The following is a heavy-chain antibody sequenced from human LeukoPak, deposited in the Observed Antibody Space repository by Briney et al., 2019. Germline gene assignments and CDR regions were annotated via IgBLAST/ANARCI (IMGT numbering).Heavy chain of an antibody. Sequence: ASVTVSCKASGYTFTSYAMNWVRQAPGQGLEWMGWINTNTGNPTYAQGFTGRFVFSLDTSVSTAYLQISSLKAEGTAVYYCAFGQQLAFDYWGQGTLVTVSS. J-gene: IGHJ4*02. CDR1: GYTFTSYA. V-gene: IGHV7-4-1*02. CDR2: INTNTGNP. D-gene: IGHD6-13*01. CDR3: AFGQQLAFDY.